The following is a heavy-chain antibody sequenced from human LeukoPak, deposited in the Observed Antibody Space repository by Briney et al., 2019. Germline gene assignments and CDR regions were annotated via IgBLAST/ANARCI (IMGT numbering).Heavy chain of an antibody. CDR2: MNPNSGNT. D-gene: IGHD4-17*01. Sequence: GASVKVPCKASGYTFTSYDINWVRQATGQGLEWMGWMNPNSGNTGYAQKFQGRVTITRNTSISTVYMELSSLRSEDTAVYYCARDRGSYGDIPSGYWGQGTLVTVSS. CDR1: GYTFTSYD. J-gene: IGHJ4*02. CDR3: ARDRGSYGDIPSGY. V-gene: IGHV1-8*03.